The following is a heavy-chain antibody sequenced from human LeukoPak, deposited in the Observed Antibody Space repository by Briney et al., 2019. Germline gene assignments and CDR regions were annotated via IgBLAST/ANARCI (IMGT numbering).Heavy chain of an antibody. CDR1: GASITNYY. V-gene: IGHV4-59*01. CDR3: ARFRSAAVHPDS. Sequence: SETLSLTCTVSGASITNYYWSWVRQPPGKGLEWIGYISHTGITNYTPPLDSPVIISADTSTNQFSLNLTSMTASDTAVYYCARFRSAAVHPDSCGQGTLVTVSS. J-gene: IGHJ4*02. CDR2: ISHTGIT.